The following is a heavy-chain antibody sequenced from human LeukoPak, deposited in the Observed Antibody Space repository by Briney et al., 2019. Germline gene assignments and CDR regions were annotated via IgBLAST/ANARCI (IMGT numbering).Heavy chain of an antibody. CDR2: ISGGGGTT. V-gene: IGHV3-23*01. Sequence: GGSLRLSCAASGFTFSSYGMHWVRQAPGKGLEWVSTISGGGGTTYYADSVKGRFTISRDNSKSTLYLQLDSLRAEDTALYYCAKYETWTSGRYFDYWGQGTLVTVSS. J-gene: IGHJ4*02. CDR1: GFTFSSYG. CDR3: AKYETWTSGRYFDY. D-gene: IGHD6-19*01.